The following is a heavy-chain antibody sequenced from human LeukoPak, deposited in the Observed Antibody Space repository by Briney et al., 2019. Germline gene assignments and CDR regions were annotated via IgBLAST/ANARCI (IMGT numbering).Heavy chain of an antibody. CDR1: GFTFSSYW. Sequence: GGSLRLSCAASGFTFSSYWMSWVRQAPGKGLEWVANIKQDGSEKYYVDSVKGRFTISRDNAKNSLYLQMNSLRAEDTAVYYCAGAPGRFGELSPNWDQGTLVTVSS. D-gene: IGHD3-10*01. J-gene: IGHJ4*02. CDR3: AGAPGRFGELSPN. CDR2: IKQDGSEK. V-gene: IGHV3-7*01.